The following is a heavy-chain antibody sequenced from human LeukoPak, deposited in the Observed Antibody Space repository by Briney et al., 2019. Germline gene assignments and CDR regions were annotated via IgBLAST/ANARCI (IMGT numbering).Heavy chain of an antibody. J-gene: IGHJ5*02. D-gene: IGHD5-18*01. CDR1: GGSISSSSYY. CDR3: ARVPSSGYSYYNWFDP. V-gene: IGHV4-39*07. CDR2: IYYSGST. Sequence: SETLSLTCTVSGGSISSSSYYWGWIHQPPGKGLEWIGSIYYSGSTYYNPSLKSRVTISVDTSKNQFSLKLSSVTAADTAVYYCARVPSSGYSYYNWFDPWGQGTLVTVSS.